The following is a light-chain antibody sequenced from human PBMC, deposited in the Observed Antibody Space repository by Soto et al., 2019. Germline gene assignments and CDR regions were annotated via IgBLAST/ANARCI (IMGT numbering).Light chain of an antibody. CDR1: SGDIGSYNR. V-gene: IGLV2-14*01. J-gene: IGLJ1*01. CDR3: SSYTNINTRACV. CDR2: EVT. Sequence: QSALTQPASVSGSPGQSITISCTGTSGDIGSYNRVYWYQQHPGKAPKLIIYEVTDRPSGFSNRFSGSKSGNTASLTISGLQAEDEAEYYCSSYTNINTRACVFGTGTKLTVL.